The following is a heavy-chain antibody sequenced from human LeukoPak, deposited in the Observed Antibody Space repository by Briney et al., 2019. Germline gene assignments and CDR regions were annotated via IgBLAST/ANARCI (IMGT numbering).Heavy chain of an antibody. CDR1: GGSFSGYY. J-gene: IGHJ4*02. D-gene: IGHD6-19*01. CDR3: ASRSSGWYFEN. V-gene: IGHV4-34*01. CDR2: IYHSGST. Sequence: NPSETLSLTCAVYGGSFSGYYWSWIRQPPGKGLEWIGEIYHSGSTHYNPSLKSRITISVDKSKNQFSLKLSSVTAADTAVYYCASRSSGWYFENWGQGTLVTVSS.